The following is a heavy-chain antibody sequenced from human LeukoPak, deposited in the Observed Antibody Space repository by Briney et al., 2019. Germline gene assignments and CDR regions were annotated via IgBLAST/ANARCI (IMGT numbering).Heavy chain of an antibody. Sequence: PSETLSLTCAVYGGSFSGYYWSWIRQPPGKGLEWIGYIYYSGSTNYNPSLKSRVTISVDTSKNQFSLKLSSVTAADTAVYYCARDSGSYASRNWFDPWGQGTLVTVS. CDR1: GGSFSGYY. CDR3: ARDSGSYASRNWFDP. J-gene: IGHJ5*02. D-gene: IGHD1-26*01. V-gene: IGHV4-59*01. CDR2: IYYSGST.